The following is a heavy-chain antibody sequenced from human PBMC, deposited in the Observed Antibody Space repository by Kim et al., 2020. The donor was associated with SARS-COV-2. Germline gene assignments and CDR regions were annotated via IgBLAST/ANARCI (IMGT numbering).Heavy chain of an antibody. CDR2: ISGSGGST. CDR3: APRPRDWDLVDY. CDR1: GFTFSSYA. J-gene: IGHJ4*02. V-gene: IGHV3-23*01. D-gene: IGHD3-9*01. Sequence: GGSLRLSCAASGFTFSSYAMSWVRQAPGKGLEWVSAISGSGGSTYYADSVKGRFTISRDNSKNTLYLQMNSLRAEDTAVYYCAPRPRDWDLVDYWGQGTLVTVSS.